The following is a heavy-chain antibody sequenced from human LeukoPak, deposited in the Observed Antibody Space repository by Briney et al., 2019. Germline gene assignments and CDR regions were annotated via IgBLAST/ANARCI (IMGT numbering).Heavy chain of an antibody. CDR1: GGSISSGGYY. CDR2: IYHSGST. D-gene: IGHD4-23*01. CDR3: ARVSGGNVAGYFQH. V-gene: IGHV4-30-2*01. J-gene: IGHJ1*01. Sequence: PSQTLSLTCTVSGGSISSGGYYWSWIRQPPGKGLEWIGYIYHSGSTYYNPSLKSRVTISVDRSKNQFSLKLSSVTAADTAVYYCARVSGGNVAGYFQHWXQGTLVTVSS.